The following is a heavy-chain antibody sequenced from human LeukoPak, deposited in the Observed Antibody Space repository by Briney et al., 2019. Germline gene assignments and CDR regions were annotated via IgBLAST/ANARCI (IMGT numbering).Heavy chain of an antibody. CDR1: GFTLNTYT. V-gene: IGHV3-23*01. Sequence: GGSLRLSCAASGFTLNTYTMNWVRQAPGKGLEWISSISASSNSIEYVDSVKGRFTISRDISKNTLYLQMNSLRAEDTAVYYCAHGGLYYLDYWGQGTLVTVSS. CDR2: ISASSNSI. CDR3: AHGGLYYLDY. J-gene: IGHJ4*02. D-gene: IGHD3-10*01.